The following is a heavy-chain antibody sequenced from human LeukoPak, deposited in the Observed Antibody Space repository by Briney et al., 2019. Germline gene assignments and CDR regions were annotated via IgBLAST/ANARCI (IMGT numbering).Heavy chain of an antibody. CDR2: ISSSSNSI. V-gene: IGHV3-48*04. CDR3: AREMFAYGSASPFDY. D-gene: IGHD3-10*01. Sequence: PGGSLRLSCASSGFTFSVYGMNWVRQAPGKGLEWVSYISSSSNSIYYADSVKGRFTISRENAKNSLYLQMNSLRAEDTAVYYCAREMFAYGSASPFDYWGQGTLVTVSS. CDR1: GFTFSVYG. J-gene: IGHJ4*02.